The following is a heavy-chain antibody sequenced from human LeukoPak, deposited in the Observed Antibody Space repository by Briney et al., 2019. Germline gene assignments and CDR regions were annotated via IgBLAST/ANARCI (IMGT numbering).Heavy chain of an antibody. Sequence: GGSLRLSCAASGFTFSSYSMNWVRQAPGKGLEWVSYISGSGITIYYADSVKGRFTISRDNAKNSLYLQMSSLRAEDTATYYCARDRASYYYDSSGYYSDWWGQGALVTVTS. D-gene: IGHD3-22*01. CDR2: ISGSGITI. J-gene: IGHJ4*02. CDR1: GFTFSSYS. CDR3: ARDRASYYYDSSGYYSDW. V-gene: IGHV3-48*04.